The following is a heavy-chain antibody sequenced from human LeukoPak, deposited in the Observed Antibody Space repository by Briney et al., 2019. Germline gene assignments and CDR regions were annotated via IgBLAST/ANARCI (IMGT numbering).Heavy chain of an antibody. D-gene: IGHD2-2*02. V-gene: IGHV3-15*01. CDR2: IKSKTDGGTT. CDR1: GFTFSNAW. Sequence: GGSLTLSCAASGFTFSNAWMGWARHAPGKGLEWVVRIKSKTDGGTTDYAAPVKGRFTISRDDSKNTLYLQMNSLKTEDTAVYYCTSEYLGLDYWGQGTLVTVSS. J-gene: IGHJ4*02. CDR3: TSEYLGLDY.